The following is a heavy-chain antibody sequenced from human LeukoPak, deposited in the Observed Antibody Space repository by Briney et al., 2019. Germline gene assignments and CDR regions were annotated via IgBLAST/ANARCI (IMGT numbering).Heavy chain of an antibody. Sequence: ASVKVSFTASGYIFTTYAMHWVRQAPGQSLEWMGWINAGNGNTKYSQKFQGRVTITRDTSANIAYMELSSLRSEDTAVYYCATTVSAGTYRYFQHWGQGTLVTVSS. CDR3: ATTVSAGTYRYFQH. CDR1: GYIFTTYA. V-gene: IGHV1-3*01. D-gene: IGHD6-13*01. CDR2: INAGNGNT. J-gene: IGHJ1*01.